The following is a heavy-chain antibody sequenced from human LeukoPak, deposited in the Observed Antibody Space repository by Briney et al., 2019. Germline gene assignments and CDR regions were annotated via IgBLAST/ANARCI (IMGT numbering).Heavy chain of an antibody. V-gene: IGHV1-18*01. D-gene: IGHD2-2*02. CDR2: ISAYNGNT. CDR3: ARDRIVVVPAAIGGVDY. J-gene: IGHJ4*02. CDR1: GYTFTSYG. Sequence: ASVKVSCKASGYTFTSYGISWVRQAPGQGLEWMGWISAYNGNTNYAQKLQGRVTMTTDTSTSTAYMELRSLRSDDTAVYYCARDRIVVVPAAIGGVDYWGQGTLVTVSS.